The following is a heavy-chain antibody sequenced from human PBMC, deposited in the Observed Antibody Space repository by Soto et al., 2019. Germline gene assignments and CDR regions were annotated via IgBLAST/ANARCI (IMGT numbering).Heavy chain of an antibody. D-gene: IGHD6-6*01. V-gene: IGHV5-10-1*01. J-gene: IGHJ6*02. CDR3: ARLTIAAPTYYYYGMDV. Sequence: GESLKISCMGSGYSFTSYWISWVRQMPGKGLEWMGRIDPSDSYTNYSPSFQGHVTISADKSISTAYLQWSSLKASDTAMYYCARLTIAAPTYYYYGMDVWGQGTTVTVSS. CDR1: GYSFTSYW. CDR2: IDPSDSYT.